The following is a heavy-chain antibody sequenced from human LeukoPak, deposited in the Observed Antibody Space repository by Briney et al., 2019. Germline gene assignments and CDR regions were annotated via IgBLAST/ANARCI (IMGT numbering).Heavy chain of an antibody. Sequence: GASVKVSCKTSGYSLASYGISWVRQAPGQGLEWMGWISAYNGDTRYAQHLQGRVSLTTDLSTGTAFMELRSLTSDDTALYYCARDTALIRTPGGPDSWGQGTLVTVSS. V-gene: IGHV1-18*01. CDR2: ISAYNGDT. CDR3: ARDTALIRTPGGPDS. J-gene: IGHJ5*02. D-gene: IGHD2-8*02. CDR1: GYSLASYG.